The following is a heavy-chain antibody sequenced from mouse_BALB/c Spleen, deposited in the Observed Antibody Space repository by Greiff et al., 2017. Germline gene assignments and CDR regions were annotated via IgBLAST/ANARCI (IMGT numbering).Heavy chain of an antibody. Sequence: EVQVVESGGGLVQPGGSLRLSCATSGFTFTDYYMSWVRQPPGKALEWLGFIRNKANGYTTEYSASVKGRFTISRDNSQSILYLQMNTLRAEDSATYYCARDHYYAYWGQGTLVTVSA. D-gene: IGHD1-2*01. CDR2: IRNKANGYTT. V-gene: IGHV7-3*02. CDR1: GFTFTDYY. J-gene: IGHJ3*01. CDR3: ARDHYYAY.